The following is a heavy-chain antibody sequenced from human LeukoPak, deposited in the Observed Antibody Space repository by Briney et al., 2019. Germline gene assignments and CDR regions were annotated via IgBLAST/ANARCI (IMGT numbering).Heavy chain of an antibody. J-gene: IGHJ4*02. CDR2: IYYSGST. Sequence: PSETLSLTCTVSGGSISSGGYYWSWIRQHPGKGLEWIGYIYYSGSTYYNPSLKSRVTISVDTSKNQFSLKLSSVTAADTAVYFCARVRELLPDFDYWGQGTLVTVSS. CDR1: GGSISSGGYY. CDR3: ARVRELLPDFDY. V-gene: IGHV4-31*03. D-gene: IGHD1-26*01.